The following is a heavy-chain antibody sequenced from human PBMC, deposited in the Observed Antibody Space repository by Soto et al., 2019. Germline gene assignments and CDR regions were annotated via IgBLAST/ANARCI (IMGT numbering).Heavy chain of an antibody. V-gene: IGHV4-34*01. CDR2: INHSGST. D-gene: IGHD2-2*01. CDR3: ARGPVGYQLLLPNYCYYGMDV. J-gene: IGHJ6*02. CDR1: GGSFSGYY. Sequence: PSETLSLTCAVYGGSFSGYYWSWIRQLPGKGLEWIGEINHSGSTNYNPSLKSRVTISVDTSKNQFSLKLSSVTAADTAVYYCARGPVGYQLLLPNYCYYGMDVWGQGTTVTVSS.